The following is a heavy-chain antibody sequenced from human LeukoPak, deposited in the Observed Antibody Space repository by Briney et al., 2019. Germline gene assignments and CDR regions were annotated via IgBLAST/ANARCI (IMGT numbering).Heavy chain of an antibody. CDR1: GYSFRNQW. V-gene: IGHV5-51*01. J-gene: IGHJ6*03. Sequence: GESLKISCKASGYSFRNQWIGWVRQMPGKGLEWMGIIYPADSDTRYRPSFQGQVTISVDKSITTAYLQWSSLKASDTAMYYCARPNPYYYYYMDVWGKGTTVTVSS. CDR2: IYPADSDT. CDR3: ARPNPYYYYYMDV.